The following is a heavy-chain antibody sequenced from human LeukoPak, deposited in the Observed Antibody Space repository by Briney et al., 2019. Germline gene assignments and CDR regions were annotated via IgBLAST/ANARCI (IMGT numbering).Heavy chain of an antibody. CDR3: ARARDGRTLLGY. CDR2: INPNSGGT. J-gene: IGHJ4*02. CDR1: GYTFTGYY. V-gene: IGHV1-2*06. Sequence: ASVKVSCKASGYTFTGYYMHWVRQAPGQGLEWMGRINPNSGGTNYAQKFQGRVTMTRDTSISTAYMELSRLRSDDTAVYCCARARDGRTLLGYWGQGTLVTVSS. D-gene: IGHD5-24*01.